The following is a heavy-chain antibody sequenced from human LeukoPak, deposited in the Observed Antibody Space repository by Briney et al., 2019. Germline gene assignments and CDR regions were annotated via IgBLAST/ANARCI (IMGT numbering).Heavy chain of an antibody. D-gene: IGHD3-10*01. V-gene: IGHV3-53*01. CDR2: IYSGGNT. CDR3: ARTPGGSGNLFDY. J-gene: IGHJ4*02. CDR1: GFTVSSDY. Sequence: GGSLRLSCAVSGFTVSSDYMSWVRQAPGKGLEWVSIIYSGGNTYYADSVKGRFTISRDNSKNTVYLQMNSLRAEDTAVYYCARTPGGSGNLFDYWGQGTLVTVSS.